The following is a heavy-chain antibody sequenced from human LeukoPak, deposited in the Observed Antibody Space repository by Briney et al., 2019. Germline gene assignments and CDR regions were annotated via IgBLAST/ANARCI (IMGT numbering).Heavy chain of an antibody. CDR3: ALSPQAGAIH. J-gene: IGHJ4*02. V-gene: IGHV1-69*05. Sequence: ASVKVSCKASGGTFSSYAISWVRQAPGQGLERMGRIIPIFGTANYAQKFQGRVTITTDESTSTAYMELSSLRSEDTAVYYCALSPQAGAIHWGQGTLVTVSS. CDR2: IIPIFGTA. D-gene: IGHD1-26*01. CDR1: GGTFSSYA.